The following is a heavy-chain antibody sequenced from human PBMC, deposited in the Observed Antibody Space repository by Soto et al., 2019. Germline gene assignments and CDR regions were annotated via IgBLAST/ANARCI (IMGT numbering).Heavy chain of an antibody. J-gene: IGHJ4*02. CDR3: VRFSILVSGRGRGAFFDS. D-gene: IGHD6-19*01. CDR2: IKEDGSEK. Sequence: VGSLRLSCAASGFTFSNYWMSWVRQVPGKGLAWVSNIKEDGSEKYYVDSVKGRFTISRDNAKNSVHLQMNSLRDEDTAVYYCVRFSILVSGRGRGAFFDSWGQGTPVTVSS. CDR1: GFTFSNYW. V-gene: IGHV3-7*03.